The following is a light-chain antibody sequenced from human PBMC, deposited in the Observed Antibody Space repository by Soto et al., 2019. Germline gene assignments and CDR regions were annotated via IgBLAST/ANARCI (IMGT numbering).Light chain of an antibody. Sequence: QSALTQPASVSGSPGQSITISCTGTSSDVGAYGYVSWYQQHPGKAPKLMTYDVNHRPSGVSNRFSGSKSGNTASLTISGLLPEDEADYYCSSYTSSNSVIFGGGTQLTVL. CDR1: SSDVGAYGY. CDR3: SSYTSSNSVI. J-gene: IGLJ2*01. CDR2: DVN. V-gene: IGLV2-14*03.